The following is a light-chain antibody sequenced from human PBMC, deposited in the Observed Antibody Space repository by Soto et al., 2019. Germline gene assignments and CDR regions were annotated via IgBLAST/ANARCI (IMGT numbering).Light chain of an antibody. J-gene: IGKJ1*01. CDR2: AAS. V-gene: IGKV1-39*01. Sequence: IQMTQSPSSLSASVGDRVIITCRASQTITTNLNWYQQKPPQAPKLLIYAASYLRNGVPSRFSGSGSGTDFTLTITSLQPEDFAVYYCQQGYNTPWTFGPGTTVEI. CDR3: QQGYNTPWT. CDR1: QTITTN.